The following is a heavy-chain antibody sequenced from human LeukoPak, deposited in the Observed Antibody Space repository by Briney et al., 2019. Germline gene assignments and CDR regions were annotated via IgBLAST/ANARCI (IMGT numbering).Heavy chain of an antibody. J-gene: IGHJ4*02. CDR2: INHSGST. Sequence: PSETLSLTCAVYGGSFSGYYWSWIRQPPGKGLEWIGEINHSGSTNYNPSLKSRVTISVDTSKNQFSLKLSSVTATDTAVYYCARGYCSGGSCSTFDYWGQGTLATVSS. CDR1: GGSFSGYY. V-gene: IGHV4-34*01. CDR3: ARGYCSGGSCSTFDY. D-gene: IGHD2-15*01.